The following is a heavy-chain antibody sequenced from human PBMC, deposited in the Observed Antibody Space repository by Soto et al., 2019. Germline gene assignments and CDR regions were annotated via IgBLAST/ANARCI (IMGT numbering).Heavy chain of an antibody. CDR2: IYSGGST. V-gene: IGHV3-53*01. CDR3: ARHGDYLSDAFDI. Sequence: RGSLRLSCVASGFTFSDYAMTWVRQAPGKGLEWVSVIYSGGSTYYADSVKGRFTISRDNSKNTLYLQMNSLRAEDTAVYYCARHGDYLSDAFDISGQGTTVTVS. CDR1: GFTFSDYA. J-gene: IGHJ3*02. D-gene: IGHD4-17*01.